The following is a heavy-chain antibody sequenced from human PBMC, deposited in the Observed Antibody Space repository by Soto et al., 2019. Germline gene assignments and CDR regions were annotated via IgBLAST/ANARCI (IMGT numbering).Heavy chain of an antibody. V-gene: IGHV3-43D*04. J-gene: IGHJ3*02. CDR2: ISWDGGST. Sequence: GGSLRLSCAVSGFTFDDYAMHWVRQAPGKGLEWVSLISWDGGSTYYADSVKGRFTISRDNSKNSLYLQMNSLRAEDTALYYCAKDIGYYYDSIGAFDIWGQGTMVTVSS. CDR3: AKDIGYYYDSIGAFDI. D-gene: IGHD3-22*01. CDR1: GFTFDDYA.